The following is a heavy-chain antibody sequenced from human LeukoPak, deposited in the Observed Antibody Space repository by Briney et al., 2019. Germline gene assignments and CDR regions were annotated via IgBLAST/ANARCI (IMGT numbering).Heavy chain of an antibody. Sequence: PGGSLRLSCAASGFTFSSYAMSWVRQAPGKGLEWVSAISGSGGSNYYADSVKGRLTIPRDNSKHALYLQMNSPRAEDTAVYYCAKIFGYCSSTSCQGAFDIWGQGTMVTVSS. CDR1: GFTFSSYA. CDR2: ISGSGGSN. D-gene: IGHD2-2*03. V-gene: IGHV3-23*01. CDR3: AKIFGYCSSTSCQGAFDI. J-gene: IGHJ3*02.